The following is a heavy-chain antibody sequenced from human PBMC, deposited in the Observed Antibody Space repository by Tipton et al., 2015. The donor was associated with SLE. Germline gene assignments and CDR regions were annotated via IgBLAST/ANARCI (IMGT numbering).Heavy chain of an antibody. Sequence: TLSLTCTVSGGSFRSGPYSWGWIRQPAGRGLEWIGYIYPSESTYYNPSLEIRVTISIDRSKNQFSLSRSSVTAADTAMYYCARGGADYGDSEGAPGFDAWGQGTLVTVSS. V-gene: IGHV4-30-2*01. J-gene: IGHJ5*02. CDR1: GGSFRSGPYS. D-gene: IGHD4-17*01. CDR3: ARGGADYGDSEGAPGFDA. CDR2: IYPSEST.